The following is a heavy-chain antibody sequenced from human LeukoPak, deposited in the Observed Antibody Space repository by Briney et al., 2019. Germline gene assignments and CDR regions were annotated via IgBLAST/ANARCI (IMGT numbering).Heavy chain of an antibody. J-gene: IGHJ5*02. V-gene: IGHV1-18*01. CDR2: ISAYNGNT. CDR3: ARQPGTTVTSDNWFDP. CDR1: GYTFTSYG. Sequence: GASVKVSCKASGYTFTSYGISWLRQAPGQGLEWMGWISAYNGNTNYAQKLQGRVTMTTDTSTSTAYMELRSLRSDDTAVYYCARQPGTTVTSDNWFDPWGQGTLVTVSS. D-gene: IGHD4-11*01.